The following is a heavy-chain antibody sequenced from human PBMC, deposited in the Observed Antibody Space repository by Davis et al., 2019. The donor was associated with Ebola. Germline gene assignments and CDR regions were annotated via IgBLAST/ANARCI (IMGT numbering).Heavy chain of an antibody. D-gene: IGHD1-14*01. J-gene: IGHJ2*01. V-gene: IGHV3-33*01. CDR3: ARDLPGGDWYFDL. Sequence: GGSLRLSCAASGFTFSSYGMHWVRQAPGKGLEWVAVIWYDGSNKYYADSVKGRFTISRDNSKNTLYLQMSSLRAEDTAVYYCARDLPGGDWYFDLWGRGTLVTVSS. CDR1: GFTFSSYG. CDR2: IWYDGSNK.